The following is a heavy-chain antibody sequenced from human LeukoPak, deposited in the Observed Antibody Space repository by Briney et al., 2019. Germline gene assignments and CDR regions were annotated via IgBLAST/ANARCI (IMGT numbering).Heavy chain of an antibody. CDR3: AKDGGYCSGGSCYENWFDP. CDR1: GFTFSSYG. Sequence: GGSLRLSCAASGFTFSSYGMHWVRQAPGKGLEWVAVISYDGSNKYYADYVKGRFTISRDNSKNTLYLQMNSLRAEDTAVYYCAKDGGYCSGGSCYENWFDPWGQGTLVTVSS. D-gene: IGHD2-15*01. J-gene: IGHJ5*02. CDR2: ISYDGSNK. V-gene: IGHV3-30*18.